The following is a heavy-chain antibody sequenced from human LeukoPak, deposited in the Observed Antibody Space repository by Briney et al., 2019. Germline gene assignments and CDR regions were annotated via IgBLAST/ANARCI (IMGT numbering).Heavy chain of an antibody. V-gene: IGHV4-4*02. CDR2: IYHSRST. CDR1: GGSISSSNW. J-gene: IGHJ5*02. Sequence: PSGTLSLTCAVSGGSISSSNWWSWVRQPPGKGLEWIGEIYHSRSTNYNPSLKSRVTISVDKSKNQFSLKLSSVTAADTAVYYCAKGQIYYGSGSYYSYWCDPWGQGTLVTVSS. CDR3: AKGQIYYGSGSYYSYWCDP. D-gene: IGHD3-10*01.